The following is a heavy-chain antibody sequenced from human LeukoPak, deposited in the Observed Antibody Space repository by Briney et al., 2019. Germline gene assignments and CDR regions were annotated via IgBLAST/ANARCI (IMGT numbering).Heavy chain of an antibody. CDR3: ARARGRDGGYPLALDY. V-gene: IGHV3-53*01. CDR1: GFTVSSNY. J-gene: IGHJ4*02. D-gene: IGHD5-12*01. CDR2: IYSGGST. Sequence: GGSLRLSCAASGFTVSSNYMSWVRQAPGKGLEWVSVIYSGGSTYYADSVKGRFTISRDNSKNTLYLQMNSLRAEDTAVYYCARARGRDGGYPLALDYWGQGTLVTVSS.